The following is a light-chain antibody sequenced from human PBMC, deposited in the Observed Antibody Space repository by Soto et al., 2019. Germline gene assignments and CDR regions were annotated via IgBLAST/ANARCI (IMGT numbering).Light chain of an antibody. Sequence: EIVMTQSPATLSVSPGERATLSCRASQSVSSNLAWYQQKPGQAPRLLIYGASTRATGIPARFSGSGSGTEFTLTISSLQSEDFAVYYGQQYNNWPRVTFGQGTKLEIK. J-gene: IGKJ2*01. V-gene: IGKV3-15*01. CDR2: GAS. CDR3: QQYNNWPRVT. CDR1: QSVSSN.